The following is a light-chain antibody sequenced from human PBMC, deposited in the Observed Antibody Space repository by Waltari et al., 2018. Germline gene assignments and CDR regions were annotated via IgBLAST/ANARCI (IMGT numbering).Light chain of an antibody. CDR3: SSYTSSSTPWV. Sequence: QSALTQPASVSGSPGQSITISCTGTSSDVGGYNYVSWYQQHPGKAPKLMIYDVSNRPSGVSNRCSGSKSGNTASLTISGLQADDEADYYCSSYTSSSTPWVFGGGTKLTVL. V-gene: IGLV2-14*01. CDR2: DVS. J-gene: IGLJ3*02. CDR1: SSDVGGYNY.